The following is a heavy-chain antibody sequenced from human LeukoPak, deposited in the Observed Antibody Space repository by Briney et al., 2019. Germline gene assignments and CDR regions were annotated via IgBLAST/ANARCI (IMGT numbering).Heavy chain of an antibody. CDR1: GGSISSSNW. V-gene: IGHV4-4*02. D-gene: IGHD3-3*01. J-gene: IGHJ4*02. CDR2: IYHSGST. Sequence: PSGTLSLTCAVSGGSISSSNWWSWVRQPPGKGLEWIGEIYHSGSTNYNPSLKSRVTVSVDKSKNQFSLKLSSVTAADTAVYYCARGTYYDFWSGSAPYFDYWGQGTLVTVSS. CDR3: ARGTYYDFWSGSAPYFDY.